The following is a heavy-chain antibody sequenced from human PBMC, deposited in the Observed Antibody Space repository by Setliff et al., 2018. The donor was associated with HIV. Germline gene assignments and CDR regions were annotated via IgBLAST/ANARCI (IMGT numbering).Heavy chain of an antibody. J-gene: IGHJ6*02. V-gene: IGHV4-4*02. Sequence: SETLSLTCAVSGGSISSTNWWSWVRQPPGKGLEWIGEIYHTRSTNYNPSLKSRVTISVDKSKNQFSLKLSSVTAADTAVYYCARGGGGSWLLYYGMDVWGQGTTVTVSS. CDR2: IYHTRST. CDR1: GGSISSTNW. D-gene: IGHD6-13*01. CDR3: ARGGGGSWLLYYGMDV.